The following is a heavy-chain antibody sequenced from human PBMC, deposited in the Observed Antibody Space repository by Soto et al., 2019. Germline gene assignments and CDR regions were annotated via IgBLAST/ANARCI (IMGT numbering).Heavy chain of an antibody. CDR1: GFSFSRYA. CDR2: ISGTDDST. Sequence: EVQVLESGGGLVQPGGSLRLSCAASGFSFSRYAMTWVRQAPGKGLEWVSDISGTDDSTFYGDPVKGRFTVSRDDSKNTLYLQMNSLRAEDTAVYYCAKVWLDYWYFDVWGRGTLVTVSS. V-gene: IGHV3-23*01. J-gene: IGHJ2*01. D-gene: IGHD6-19*01. CDR3: AKVWLDYWYFDV.